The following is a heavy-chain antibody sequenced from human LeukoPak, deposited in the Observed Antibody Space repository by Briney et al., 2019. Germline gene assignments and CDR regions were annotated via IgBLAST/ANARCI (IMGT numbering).Heavy chain of an antibody. CDR2: ISGSGGST. J-gene: IGHJ4*02. Sequence: GGSLRLSCAASGFTFSSYGMSWVRQAPGKGLEWVSAISGSGGSTYYADSVKGRFTISRDNSKNTLYLQMNSLRAEDTAVYYCAKNGGGVGATRYFDYWGQGTLVTVSS. CDR3: AKNGGGVGATRYFDY. D-gene: IGHD1-26*01. V-gene: IGHV3-23*01. CDR1: GFTFSSYG.